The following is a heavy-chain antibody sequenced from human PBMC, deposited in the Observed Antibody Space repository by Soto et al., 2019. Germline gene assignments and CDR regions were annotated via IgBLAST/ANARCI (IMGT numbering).Heavy chain of an antibody. CDR1: GFSLSTSGMC. J-gene: IGHJ6*02. CDR3: ARELWDSSSARYYYYYGMDV. CDR2: IDWDDDK. V-gene: IGHV2-70*01. Sequence: SGPTLVNPTQTLTLTCTFSGFSLSTSGMCVSWIRQPTGKALEWLALIDWDDDKYYSTSLKXRLXXSKDTSKNQVVLTMTNMDRVDTATYYCARELWDSSSARYYYYYGMDVWGQGTTVTSP. D-gene: IGHD6-6*01.